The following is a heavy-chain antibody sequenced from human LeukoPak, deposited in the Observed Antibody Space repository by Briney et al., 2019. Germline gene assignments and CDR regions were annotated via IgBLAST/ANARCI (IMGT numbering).Heavy chain of an antibody. CDR2: IHYSGTS. CDR3: ARDRSAREGFDL. V-gene: IGHV4-59*01. J-gene: IGHJ4*02. CDR1: GGSFSGYY. Sequence: SETLSLTCAVYGGSFSGYYWSWIRQPPGKGLEWIGYIHYSGTSNYNPSLKSRVSMLVDTSKNQFSLILSSVTAADTAVYFCARDRSAREGFDLWGQGTLVIVSS. D-gene: IGHD6-19*01.